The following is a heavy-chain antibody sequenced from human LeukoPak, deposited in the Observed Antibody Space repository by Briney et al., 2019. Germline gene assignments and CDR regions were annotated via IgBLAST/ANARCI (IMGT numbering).Heavy chain of an antibody. CDR2: VNSDRSGT. Sequence: GGSLRLSCAASGFTFSSYWMHWVRQAPGKGLVWVSCVNSDRSGTTYADSVKGRFTISRDNAKNTLYLQMNSLRAEGTAVYYCARPQDPDRSAWPYYYYYVMDVWGQGTTVTVSS. CDR1: GFTFSSYW. J-gene: IGHJ6*02. V-gene: IGHV3-74*01. CDR3: ARPQDPDRSAWPYYYYYVMDV. D-gene: IGHD6-19*01.